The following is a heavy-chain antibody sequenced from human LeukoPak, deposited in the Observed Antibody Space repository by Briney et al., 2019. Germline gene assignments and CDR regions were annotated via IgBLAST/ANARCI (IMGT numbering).Heavy chain of an antibody. CDR3: AKGSEYSSPRPYYYYYYGMDV. J-gene: IGHJ6*02. Sequence: GGSLRLSCAASGFTFSSYAMSWVRQAPGKGLEWVSGISWNSGSIGYADSVKGRFTISRDNAKNSLYLQMNSLRAEDTALYYCAKGSEYSSPRPYYYYYYGMDVWGQGTTVTVSS. D-gene: IGHD6-6*01. CDR1: GFTFSSYA. CDR2: ISWNSGSI. V-gene: IGHV3-9*01.